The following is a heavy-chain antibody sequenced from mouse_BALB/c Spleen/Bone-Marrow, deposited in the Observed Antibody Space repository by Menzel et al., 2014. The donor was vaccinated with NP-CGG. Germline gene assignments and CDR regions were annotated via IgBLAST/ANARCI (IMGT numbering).Heavy chain of an antibody. D-gene: IGHD1-1*01. CDR1: GFTFSSYY. CDR2: INSNGGGT. J-gene: IGHJ4*01. V-gene: IGHV5-6-2*01. CDR3: ARRFTTGVTTGAMDY. Sequence: EVKLMESGGGLVKLGGSLKLPCAASGFTFSSYYMSWVRQTPEKRLELVAAINSNGGGTYYPDTVKGRFTISRDNAKNTLYLQMSSLRSEDTALYYCARRFTTGVTTGAMDYWGQGTSVTVSS.